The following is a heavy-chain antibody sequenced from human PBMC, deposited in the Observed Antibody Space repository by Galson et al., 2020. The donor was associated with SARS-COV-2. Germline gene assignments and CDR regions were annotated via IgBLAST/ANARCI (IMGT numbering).Heavy chain of an antibody. CDR2: IWYDGTTQ. CDR3: AKGGNNWNFMSWFDP. Sequence: GGSLRLSCEASGFSFSSYGMHWVRQAPGKGLEWVAVIWYDGTTQHYTDSVKGRFTISRDNSKSTVSLQMNSLRAEDTAVYFCAKGGNNWNFMSWFDPGGQGTLVTVSS. CDR1: GFSFSSYG. J-gene: IGHJ5*02. V-gene: IGHV3-33*06. D-gene: IGHD1-7*01.